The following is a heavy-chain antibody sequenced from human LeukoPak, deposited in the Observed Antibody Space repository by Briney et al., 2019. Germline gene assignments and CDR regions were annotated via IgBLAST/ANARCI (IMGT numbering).Heavy chain of an antibody. CDR3: AREFCSGGNCYPMGTFDM. J-gene: IGHJ3*02. CDR1: GFTFSSYW. D-gene: IGHD2-15*01. V-gene: IGHV3-7*01. CDR2: IKQDGSEK. Sequence: PGGSLRLSCAASGFTFSSYWMSWVRQAPGKGLEWVANIKQDGSEKYYVDSVKGRFTISRVNAKNSLYLQMNSLRAEDTAVYYCAREFCSGGNCYPMGTFDMWGQGTMVTVSS.